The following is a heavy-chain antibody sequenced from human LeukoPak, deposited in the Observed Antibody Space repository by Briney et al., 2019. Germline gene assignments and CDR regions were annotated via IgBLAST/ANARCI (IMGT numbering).Heavy chain of an antibody. J-gene: IGHJ4*02. CDR2: IYSGGST. D-gene: IGHD5-18*01. CDR1: GFTVSNNY. CDR3: ARGLRGYKYGSDY. Sequence: SGGSLRLSCAASGFTVSNNYMSWVRQAPGKGLEWVSLIYSGGSTYYADSVKGRFTISRDNSMNMLYLQMNSLRAEDTAMYYCARGLRGYKYGSDYWDQGTLVTVSS. V-gene: IGHV3-53*01.